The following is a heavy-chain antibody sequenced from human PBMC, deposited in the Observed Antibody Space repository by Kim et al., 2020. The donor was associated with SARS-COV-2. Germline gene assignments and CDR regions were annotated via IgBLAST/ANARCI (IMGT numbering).Heavy chain of an antibody. CDR3: ARVTIFGGYYFDY. Sequence: TPALKSRVTISVDTAKNQFSPKLSSVTAADTAVYYCARVTIFGGYYFDYWGQGTLVTVSS. J-gene: IGHJ4*02. D-gene: IGHD3-3*01. V-gene: IGHV4-59*01.